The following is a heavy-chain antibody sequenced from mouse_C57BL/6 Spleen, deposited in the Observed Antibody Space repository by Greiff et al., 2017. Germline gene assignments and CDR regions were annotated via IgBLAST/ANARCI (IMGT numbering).Heavy chain of an antibody. CDR3: TRIGHGSSSWYFDV. CDR2: IDPETGGT. Sequence: QVQLQQSGAELVRPGASVTLSCKASGYTFTDYEMHWVKQTPVHGLEWIGAIDPETGGTAYNQKFKGKAILTADKSSSTAYMELRSLTSEDSAVYYCTRIGHGSSSWYFDVWGTGTTVTVSS. J-gene: IGHJ1*03. CDR1: GYTFTDYE. D-gene: IGHD1-1*01. V-gene: IGHV1-15*01.